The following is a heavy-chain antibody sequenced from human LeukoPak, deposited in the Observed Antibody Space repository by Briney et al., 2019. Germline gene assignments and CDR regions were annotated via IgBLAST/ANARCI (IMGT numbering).Heavy chain of an antibody. CDR2: ISGSGGST. Sequence: GGSLRLSCAASGFTFSSYAMSWVRQAPRKGLEWVSGISGSGGSTYYADSVKGRFTISRDNSKNTLYLQMNSLRAEDTAVYYCAKVPANIWFNWFDPWGQGTLVTVSS. J-gene: IGHJ5*02. V-gene: IGHV3-23*01. CDR1: GFTFSSYA. CDR3: AKVPANIWFNWFDP. D-gene: IGHD3-10*01.